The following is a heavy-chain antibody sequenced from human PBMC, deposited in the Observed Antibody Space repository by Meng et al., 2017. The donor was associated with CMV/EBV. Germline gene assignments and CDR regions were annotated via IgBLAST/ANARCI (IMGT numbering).Heavy chain of an antibody. CDR1: GFTFSSYA. V-gene: IGHV3-30*04. CDR2: ISYDGSNK. J-gene: IGHJ6*02. Sequence: GESLKISCAASGFTFSSYAMHWVRQAPGKGLEWVAVISYDGSNKYYVDSVKGRFTISRDNSKNTLYLQMNSLRAEDTAVYYCAREPTEHIVVVIAILTYGMDVWGQGTTVTVSS. D-gene: IGHD2-21*01. CDR3: AREPTEHIVVVIAILTYGMDV.